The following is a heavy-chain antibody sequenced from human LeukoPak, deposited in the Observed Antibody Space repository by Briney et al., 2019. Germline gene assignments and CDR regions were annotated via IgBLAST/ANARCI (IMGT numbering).Heavy chain of an antibody. V-gene: IGHV3-23*01. CDR2: ISASVHYT. CDR1: RVTFANSA. D-gene: IGHD3-16*01. CDR3: AKDGSWGDYQFYFYIDV. J-gene: IGHJ6*03. Sequence: GGALRLSCAVSRVTFANSAMSCGRQAPGKGREWSSGISASVHYTYTADSLKGRFTISRDNSKNTLYLQMNKLRAEDTALYYCAKDGSWGDYQFYFYIDVWGNGTTVTVSS.